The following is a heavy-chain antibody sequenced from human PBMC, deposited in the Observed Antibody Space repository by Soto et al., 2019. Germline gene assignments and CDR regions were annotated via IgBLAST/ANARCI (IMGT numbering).Heavy chain of an antibody. V-gene: IGHV4-39*01. J-gene: IGHJ4*02. CDR3: ARHGRPDSLTGYYSTFDY. CDR2: IYYSGST. D-gene: IGHD3-9*01. CDR1: GGSIGGHGGC. Sequence: SETLCVRWSVAGGSIGGHGGCWTWIRQPPGKGLEWIGSIYYSGSTYYNPSLKSRVTISVDTSKNHFSLKLSSVTAADTAMYYCARHGRPDSLTGYYSTFDYWCQGTLVTVSS.